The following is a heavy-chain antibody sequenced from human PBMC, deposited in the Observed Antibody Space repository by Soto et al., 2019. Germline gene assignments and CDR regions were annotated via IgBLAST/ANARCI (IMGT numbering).Heavy chain of an antibody. CDR2: ISGSGGST. CDR3: AKGKGKVMVRGVTGYYYYGMDV. CDR1: GFTFSSYA. Sequence: GGSLRLSCAASGFTFSSYAMSWVRQAPGKGLEWVSAISGSGGSTYYADSVKGRFTISRDNSKNTLYLQMNSLRAEDTAVYYCAKGKGKVMVRGVTGYYYYGMDVWGQGTTVTVSS. D-gene: IGHD3-10*01. V-gene: IGHV3-23*01. J-gene: IGHJ6*02.